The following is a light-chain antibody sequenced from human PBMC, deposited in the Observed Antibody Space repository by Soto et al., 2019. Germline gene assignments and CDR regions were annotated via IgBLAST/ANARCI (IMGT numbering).Light chain of an antibody. CDR3: SSYTSSSLPYV. J-gene: IGLJ1*01. Sequence: QSELTQPASVSGSPGQSSTISCTGTSSDVGGYNYVSWYQQHPGKAPKLMIYDVSNRPSGVSNRFSGSKSGNTASLTISGLQAEDEADYYCSSYTSSSLPYVFGTGTKVTVL. CDR1: SSDVGGYNY. CDR2: DVS. V-gene: IGLV2-14*01.